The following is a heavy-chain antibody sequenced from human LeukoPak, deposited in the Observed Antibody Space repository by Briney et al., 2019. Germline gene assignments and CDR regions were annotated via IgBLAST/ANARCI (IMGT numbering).Heavy chain of an antibody. CDR1: GFTFSIYA. J-gene: IGHJ4*02. CDR3: AKDLTPYGSGSYYFDY. V-gene: IGHV3-23*01. CDR2: IDASRGTT. D-gene: IGHD3-10*01. Sequence: PGGSLRLSCAASGFTFSIYAMNWVRQAPGKGLEWVSAIDASRGTTYYADSVKGRFTISRDISKNTLYLQMHNLRAEDTAVYYCAKDLTPYGSGSYYFDYWGQGTLVTVSS.